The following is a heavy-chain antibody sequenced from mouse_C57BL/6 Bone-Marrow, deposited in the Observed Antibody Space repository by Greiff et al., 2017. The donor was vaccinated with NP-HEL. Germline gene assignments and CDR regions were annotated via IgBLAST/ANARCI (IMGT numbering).Heavy chain of an antibody. J-gene: IGHJ2*01. CDR3: ASHYYGSSPFDY. Sequence: DVMLVESGGGLVKPGGSLKLSCAASGFTFSDYGMHWVRQAPEKGLEWVAYISSGSSTIYYAETVKGRFTISRDNAKNTLFLQMTSLRSEDTAMYYCASHYYGSSPFDYWGQGTTLTVSS. V-gene: IGHV5-17*01. D-gene: IGHD1-1*01. CDR1: GFTFSDYG. CDR2: ISSGSSTI.